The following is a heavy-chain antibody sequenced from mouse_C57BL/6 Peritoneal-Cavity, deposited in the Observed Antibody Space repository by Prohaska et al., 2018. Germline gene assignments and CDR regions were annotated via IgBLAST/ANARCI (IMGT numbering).Heavy chain of an antibody. V-gene: IGHV1-75*01. CDR3: ARGQFITTVVAFDY. J-gene: IGHJ2*01. D-gene: IGHD1-1*01. Sequence: QVQLQQSGPELVKPGASVKISCKASGYTFTDYYINWVKQRPGQGLGGIGWIFPVSVSTYYNEKFKGKATLTVDKSSSTAYMLLSSLTSEDSAVYFCARGQFITTVVAFDYWGQGTTLTVSS. CDR1: GYTFTDYY. CDR2: IFPVSVST.